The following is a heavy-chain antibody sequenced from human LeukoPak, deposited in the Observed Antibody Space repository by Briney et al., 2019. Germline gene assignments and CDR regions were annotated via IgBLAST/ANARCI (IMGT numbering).Heavy chain of an antibody. Sequence: GGSLRLSCVASGFTFTTYWMHWVRQAPGKGLVWVSRINGDGSNSNYADSVKGRFTISRDNSKNTLYLQMNSLRAEDTAVYYCAKERGGDSSGYDYWGQGTLVTVSS. J-gene: IGHJ4*02. V-gene: IGHV3-74*01. CDR3: AKERGGDSSGYDY. D-gene: IGHD3-22*01. CDR1: GFTFTTYW. CDR2: INGDGSNS.